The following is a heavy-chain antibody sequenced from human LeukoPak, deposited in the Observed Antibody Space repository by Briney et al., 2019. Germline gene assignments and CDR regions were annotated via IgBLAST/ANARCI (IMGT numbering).Heavy chain of an antibody. D-gene: IGHD3-16*01. CDR2: INTDARGT. V-gene: IGHV3-74*01. Sequence: GGSLRLSCAASGFTFTDYWMHWVRQAPGKGLVWVSIINTDARGTYYADSVKGRFTISRDNAKNTLYLQMNGLRAEDTAVYYCARAGAYHFDNWGQGTLVTVSS. CDR3: ARAGAYHFDN. CDR1: GFTFTDYW. J-gene: IGHJ4*02.